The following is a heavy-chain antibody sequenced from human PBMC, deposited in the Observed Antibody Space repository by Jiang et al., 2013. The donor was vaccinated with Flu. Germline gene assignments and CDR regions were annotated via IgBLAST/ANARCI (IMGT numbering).Heavy chain of an antibody. CDR3: ARDVGAKYFDY. D-gene: IGHD1-26*01. V-gene: IGHV1-18*01. Sequence: GRLTMSTDTSTSTAYMELRSLTSDDTAVYYCARDVGAKYFDYWGQGTLVTVSS. J-gene: IGHJ4*02.